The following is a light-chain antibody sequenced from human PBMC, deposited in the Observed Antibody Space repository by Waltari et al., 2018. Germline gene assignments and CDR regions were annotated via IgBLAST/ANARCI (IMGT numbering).Light chain of an antibody. Sequence: VLTQSPGILSLPPGDSATLSCRASHTVTGDYLAWFQQRPGQAPRLLIYRSSTRASGIPDRFRGEWSGTGFSLTISRLEPEDSAVYFCQQSGNPPLTFGGGTKLEI. CDR1: HTVTGDY. CDR3: QQSGNPPLT. CDR2: RSS. V-gene: IGKV3-20*01. J-gene: IGKJ4*01.